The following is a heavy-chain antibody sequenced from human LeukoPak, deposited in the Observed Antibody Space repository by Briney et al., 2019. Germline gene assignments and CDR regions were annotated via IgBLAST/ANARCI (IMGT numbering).Heavy chain of an antibody. V-gene: IGHV4-59*08. CDR1: GGSISSDY. J-gene: IGHJ4*02. CDR3: DRKGVADLYYFDS. D-gene: IGHD3-16*01. Sequence: SETLSLTWSVSGGSISSDYWGWIRPPPGKGLGGRGNTYFSGSTNYNTSLKSRVTISVDTSKNQVPLKLRSVTAADTAVYYCDRKGVADLYYFDSWGQGTLVTVSS. CDR2: TYFSGST.